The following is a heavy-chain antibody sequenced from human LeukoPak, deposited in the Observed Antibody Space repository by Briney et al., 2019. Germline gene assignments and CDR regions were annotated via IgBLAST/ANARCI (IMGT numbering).Heavy chain of an antibody. CDR2: ISSSSSYI. V-gene: IGHV3-21*01. D-gene: IGHD4-17*01. Sequence: GGSLRLSCAASGFTFSSYSMNWVRQAPGKGLEWVSSISSSSSYIYYADSVKGRFTISRDNAKNSLYLQMNSLRAEDTAVYYCVIHPRRTTVTTRFDYWGQGTLVTVSS. J-gene: IGHJ4*02. CDR1: GFTFSSYS. CDR3: VIHPRRTTVTTRFDY.